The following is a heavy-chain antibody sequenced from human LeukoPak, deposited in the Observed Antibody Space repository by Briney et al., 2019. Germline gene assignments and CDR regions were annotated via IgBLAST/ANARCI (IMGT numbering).Heavy chain of an antibody. CDR3: ARDRFGQNWFDP. V-gene: IGHV4-59*01. CDR2: IYYSGST. Sequence: PSEALSLTCTVSGGSISSYYWNWIRQPPGKGLEWIGYIYYSGSTNYNPSLKSRVTISVDTSKKQFSLKLSSVTAADTAVYYCARDRFGQNWFDPWGQGTLVTVSS. D-gene: IGHD3-16*01. J-gene: IGHJ5*02. CDR1: GGSISSYY.